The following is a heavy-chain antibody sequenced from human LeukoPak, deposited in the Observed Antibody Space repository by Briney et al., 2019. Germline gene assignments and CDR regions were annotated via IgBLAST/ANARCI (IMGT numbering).Heavy chain of an antibody. V-gene: IGHV3-7*01. J-gene: IGHJ3*02. CDR1: GFTFSSYW. CDR3: ARGGPKGAFDI. CDR2: IKQDGSEK. Sequence: GGSLRLSCAASGFTFSSYWMSWVRQAPGKGLEWVANIKQDGSEKYYVDSVKGRFTISIDNAKNSLYLQMNSLRAEDTAVYYCARGGPKGAFDIWGQGTMVTVSS.